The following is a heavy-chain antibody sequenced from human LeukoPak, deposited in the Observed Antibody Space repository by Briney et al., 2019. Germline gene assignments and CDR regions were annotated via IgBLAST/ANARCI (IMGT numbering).Heavy chain of an antibody. CDR3: ARGIDDSSGYYQDY. Sequence: SETLSLTCTVSGGSISSYYWSWIRQPPGKGLEWIGYIYYSGSTNYNPSLKSRVTVSVDTSKNQFSLKLSSVIAADTAVYYCARGIDDSSGYYQDYWGQGTLVTVSS. J-gene: IGHJ4*02. CDR2: IYYSGST. CDR1: GGSISSYY. D-gene: IGHD3-22*01. V-gene: IGHV4-59*01.